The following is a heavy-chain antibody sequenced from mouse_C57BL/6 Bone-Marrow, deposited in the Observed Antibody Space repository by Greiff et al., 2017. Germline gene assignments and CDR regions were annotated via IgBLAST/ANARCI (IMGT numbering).Heavy chain of an antibody. J-gene: IGHJ3*01. CDR2: ISDGGSYT. D-gene: IGHD4-1*01. CDR1: GFTFSSYA. V-gene: IGHV5-4*01. CDR3: ARDRLTGTLFAD. Sequence: EVHLVESGGGLVKPGGSLKLSCAASGFTFSSYAMSWVRQTPEKRLEWVATISDGGSYTYYPDNVEGRFTISRDNAKNNLYLQMSHLKSEDTAMYYCARDRLTGTLFADWGQGALVSVSA.